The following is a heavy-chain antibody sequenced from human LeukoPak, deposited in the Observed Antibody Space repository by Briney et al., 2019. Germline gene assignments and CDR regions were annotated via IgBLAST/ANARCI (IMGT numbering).Heavy chain of an antibody. J-gene: IGHJ4*02. CDR2: IYSSGST. Sequence: SETLSLTCSVSGASISTFHWTWFRQPAGRGLEWIGLIYSSGSTLLNPSLKNRVAMSVDLTKNQLSLKLTSVAAADTAMYFCARKDGDYWGRGTLVTVSS. V-gene: IGHV4-4*07. CDR3: ARKDGDY. CDR1: GASISTFH.